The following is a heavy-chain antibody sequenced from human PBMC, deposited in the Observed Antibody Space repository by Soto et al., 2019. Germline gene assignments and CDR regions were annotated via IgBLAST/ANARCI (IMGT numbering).Heavy chain of an antibody. V-gene: IGHV3-48*03. D-gene: IGHD3-22*01. Sequence: GGSLKLSCAVSGFTFGCYEMNGVRQAPGKGLEWVAYIDTSGSATYYADSVKGRFTISRDNAKNSVYLQMDSLRVEDTAIFYCARDSETSPYYGALDYWGQGTLVTVSS. CDR1: GFTFGCYE. J-gene: IGHJ4*02. CDR3: ARDSETSPYYGALDY. CDR2: IDTSGSAT.